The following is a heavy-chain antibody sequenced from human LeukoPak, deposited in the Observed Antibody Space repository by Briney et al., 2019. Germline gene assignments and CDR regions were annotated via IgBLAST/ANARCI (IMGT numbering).Heavy chain of an antibody. CDR2: IKQDGSEK. CDR1: GFTFSSYW. V-gene: IGHV3-7*01. Sequence: GESLRLSCAASGFTFSSYWMSWVRQAPVKGLEWVANIKQDGSEKYYVDSVKGRFTISRDNAKNSLYLQMNTLGAEDTAVYYCVRRYMATSAEDFDYWGQGTLVTVFS. J-gene: IGHJ4*02. CDR3: VRRYMATSAEDFDY. D-gene: IGHD3-16*02.